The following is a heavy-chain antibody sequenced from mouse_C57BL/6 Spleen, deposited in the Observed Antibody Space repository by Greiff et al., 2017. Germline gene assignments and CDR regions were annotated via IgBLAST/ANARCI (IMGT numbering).Heavy chain of an antibody. Sequence: VQLQQSGAELARPGASVKMSCKASGYTFTSYTMHWVKQRPGQGLEWIGYINPSSGYTKYNQKFKDKATLPADKSSSTAYMQLSSLTSEDTAVYYCARDHGSFAYWGQGTLVTVSA. J-gene: IGHJ3*01. D-gene: IGHD1-2*01. CDR1: GYTFTSYT. CDR2: INPSSGYT. CDR3: ARDHGSFAY. V-gene: IGHV1-4*01.